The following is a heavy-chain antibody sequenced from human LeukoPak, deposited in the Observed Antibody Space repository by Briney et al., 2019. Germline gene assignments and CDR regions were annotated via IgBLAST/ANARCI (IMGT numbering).Heavy chain of an antibody. V-gene: IGHV4-39*07. D-gene: IGHD1-1*01. J-gene: IGHJ5*02. CDR2: IYYSGST. CDR3: ARDPLGTNWFDP. Sequence: SETLSLTCTVSGGSISSSSYYWGWIRQPPGKGLEWIGSIYYSGSTYYNPSLKSRVTISVDTSKNQFSLKLSSVTAADTAVYYCARDPLGTNWFDPWGQGTLVTVSS. CDR1: GGSISSSSYY.